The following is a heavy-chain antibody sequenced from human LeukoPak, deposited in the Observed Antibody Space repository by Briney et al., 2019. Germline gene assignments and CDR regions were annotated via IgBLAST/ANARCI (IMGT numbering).Heavy chain of an antibody. Sequence: SVKVSCKASGGTFSSYAISWVRQAPGQGLEWMGGIIPIFGTANYAQKFQGRVTITADKSTSTAYMELSSLRSEDTAVYYCARGLGDYDYAWGGAFDIWGQGTMVTVTS. CDR1: GGTFSSYA. CDR3: ARGLGDYDYAWGGAFDI. V-gene: IGHV1-69*06. CDR2: IIPIFGTA. D-gene: IGHD3-16*01. J-gene: IGHJ3*02.